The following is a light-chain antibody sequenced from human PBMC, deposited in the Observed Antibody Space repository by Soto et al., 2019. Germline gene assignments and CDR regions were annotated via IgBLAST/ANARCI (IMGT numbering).Light chain of an antibody. CDR1: QSVSSSY. CDR2: GAS. Sequence: EIVLTQSPGTLSLSPGERATLSCRASQSVSSSYLAWYQQKPGQAPRLLIYGASSRATGIPDRFSGSGSGTDFTLTISRLGPEDFAVYYCHQYGSSPLTFGQGTRLEIK. J-gene: IGKJ5*01. V-gene: IGKV3-20*01. CDR3: HQYGSSPLT.